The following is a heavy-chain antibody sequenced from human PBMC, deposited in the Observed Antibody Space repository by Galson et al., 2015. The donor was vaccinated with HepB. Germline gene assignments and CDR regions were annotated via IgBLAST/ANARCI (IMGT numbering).Heavy chain of an antibody. J-gene: IGHJ5*02. CDR1: GFIFRHHA. V-gene: IGHV3-23*01. D-gene: IGHD3-16*01. Sequence: SLRLSCAGSGFIFRHHAMAWIRQAPGTGLEWVSGINGRGSTRSYSDAVKGRFSIPRDNSKDTAFLQMDNLRAEDTAVYYCVKEGSWFGGDWFDPWGQGALVTVS. CDR3: VKEGSWFGGDWFDP. CDR2: INGRGSTR.